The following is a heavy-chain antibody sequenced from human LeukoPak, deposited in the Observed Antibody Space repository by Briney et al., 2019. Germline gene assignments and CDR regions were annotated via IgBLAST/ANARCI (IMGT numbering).Heavy chain of an antibody. CDR1: GGSISSYY. CDR2: IYYSGST. V-gene: IGHV4-59*12. J-gene: IGHJ3*02. CDR3: ARVARITVIVVVITDDAFDI. D-gene: IGHD3-22*01. Sequence: SETLSLTCTVSGGSISSYYWSWIRQPPGKGLEWIGYIYYSGSTNYNPSLKSRVTISVDTSKNQFSLKLSSVTAADTAVYYCARVARITVIVVVITDDAFDIWGQGTMVTVSS.